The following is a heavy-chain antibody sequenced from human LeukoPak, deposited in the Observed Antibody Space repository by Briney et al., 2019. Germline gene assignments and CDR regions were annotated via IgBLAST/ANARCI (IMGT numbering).Heavy chain of an antibody. V-gene: IGHV3-21*01. CDR2: ISSSSSYI. CDR1: GFIFSDYW. D-gene: IGHD3-22*01. J-gene: IGHJ6*03. CDR3: AREFRGPTMIVVAPMDV. Sequence: KPGRSLRLSCAASGFIFSDYWMYWARHAPGKGLEWVSSISSSSSYIYYADSVKGRFTISRDNAKNSLYLQMNSLRAEDTAVYYCAREFRGPTMIVVAPMDVWGKGTTVTVSS.